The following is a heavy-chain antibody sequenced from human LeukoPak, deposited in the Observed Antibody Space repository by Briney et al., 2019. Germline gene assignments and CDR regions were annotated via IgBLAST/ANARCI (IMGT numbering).Heavy chain of an antibody. V-gene: IGHV4-4*09. J-gene: IGHJ4*02. CDR2: IYADGST. CDR3: ARRQIYFDY. CDR1: GGSISPYF. Sequence: SETLSLTCTVSGGSISPYFWSWIRQPPGEGLEWIGYIYADGSTKYNPSLKSRVTISLDTSENQFSLKLSSVTAADTAVYYRARRQIYFDYWGQGTLVTVSS.